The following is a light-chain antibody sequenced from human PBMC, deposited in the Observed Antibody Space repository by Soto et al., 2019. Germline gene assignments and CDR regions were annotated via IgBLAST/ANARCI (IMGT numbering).Light chain of an antibody. CDR3: MQDLRAPPT. CDR1: HSVVSN. CDR2: GAS. V-gene: IGKV3-15*01. J-gene: IGKJ1*01. Sequence: PGGRTTLSCLASHSVVSNVAWYQQKPGQPPRLLIYGASTRASGVPDRFSGSGSGTDFTLKISRVEAEDVGVYHCMQDLRAPPTFGEGANVDIK.